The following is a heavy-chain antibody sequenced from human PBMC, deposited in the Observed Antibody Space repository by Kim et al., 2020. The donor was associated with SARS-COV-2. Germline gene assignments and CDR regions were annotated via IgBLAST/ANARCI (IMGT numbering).Heavy chain of an antibody. CDR1: GFTLTDSA. J-gene: IGHJ3*02. Sequence: GGSLRLSCAASGFTLTDSAMYWVRQASGKGLEWVARIRSNAHSYATAYAASVRGRFTISRDDSKNTAYLQMNSLKAEDTAIYYWTKTPINITSWRDAFD. V-gene: IGHV3-73*01. D-gene: IGHD6-13*01. CDR2: IRSNAHSYAT. CDR3: TKTPINITSWRDAFD.